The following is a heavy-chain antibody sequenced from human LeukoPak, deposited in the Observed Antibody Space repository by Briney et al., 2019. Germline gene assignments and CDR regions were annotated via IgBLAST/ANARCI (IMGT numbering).Heavy chain of an antibody. Sequence: ASVKFSCKASGYTFTSYGISWVRQAPGQGLEWMGWISAYNGNTNYAQKLQGRVTMTTDTSTSTAYMELRSLRSDDTAVYYCARSEQWLVGTTAEYFQHWGQGTLVTVSS. CDR2: ISAYNGNT. D-gene: IGHD6-19*01. CDR3: ARSEQWLVGTTAEYFQH. J-gene: IGHJ1*01. V-gene: IGHV1-18*01. CDR1: GYTFTSYG.